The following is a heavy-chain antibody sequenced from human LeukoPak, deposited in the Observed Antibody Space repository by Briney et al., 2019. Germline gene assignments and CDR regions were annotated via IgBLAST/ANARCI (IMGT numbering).Heavy chain of an antibody. J-gene: IGHJ4*02. CDR1: GFTVSRNY. D-gene: IGHD2-15*01. V-gene: IGHV3-66*01. CDR3: ASGYWSGYFDY. CDR2: IYSGGST. Sequence: GGSLRLSCAASGFTVSRNYMTWVRQAPGKGLEWVSVIYSGGSTYYADSVKGRFTISRDNSKNTPYLQMNSLRAEDTAVYYCASGYWSGYFDYWGQATLVTVSS.